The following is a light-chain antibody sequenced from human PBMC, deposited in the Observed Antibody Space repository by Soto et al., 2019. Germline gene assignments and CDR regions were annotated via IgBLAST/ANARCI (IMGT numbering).Light chain of an antibody. CDR1: HNSLYSSDNKNY. J-gene: IGKJ1*01. CDR3: QQYYSSPPT. V-gene: IGKV4-1*01. Sequence: DIVLTQSPDSLAVSLGDRATINCKSSHNSLYSSDNKNYLSWYQQRPGQPPKLLFYWASTRESGVPDRFSGSGSGTHFTLTITSLQAEDVAVYYCQQYYSSPPTFGQGTKVDIK. CDR2: WAS.